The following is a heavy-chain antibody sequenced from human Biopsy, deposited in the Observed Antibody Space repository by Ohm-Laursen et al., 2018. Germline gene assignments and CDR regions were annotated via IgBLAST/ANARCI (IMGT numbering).Heavy chain of an antibody. V-gene: IGHV4-59*08. J-gene: IGHJ4*02. CDR3: AKQWSYYESFTQHYRGDFDY. CDR2: ISYSGST. D-gene: IGHD3-16*01. Sequence: SETLSLTCSVSGGSISSSYWSWIRQPPGKGLEWIGYISYSGSTSYNPSLKSRVTISADTSKNQPSLTLSSLTAADTAVYFCAKQWSYYESFTQHYRGDFDYWGQGTLVTASS. CDR1: GGSISSSY.